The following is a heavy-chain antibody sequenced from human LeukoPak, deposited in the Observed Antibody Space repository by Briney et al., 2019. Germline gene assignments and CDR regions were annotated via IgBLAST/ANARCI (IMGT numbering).Heavy chain of an antibody. D-gene: IGHD3-10*01. J-gene: IGHJ6*03. CDR1: TPSLSNFS. V-gene: IGHV3-23*01. CDR2: ISGSGDST. Sequence: ESLTLSCALSTPSLSNFSTRWVRQPQEGGLEWVSTISGSGDSTYYADSGKGRVTISRDNFKTTINLQMDSLRADDTAVYYCATRGLYYTYYMDVWGKGTTVTVSS. CDR3: ATRGLYYTYYMDV.